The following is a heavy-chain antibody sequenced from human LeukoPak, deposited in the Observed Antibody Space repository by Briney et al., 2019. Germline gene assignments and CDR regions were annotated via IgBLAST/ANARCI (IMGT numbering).Heavy chain of an antibody. CDR2: INWNGAST. D-gene: IGHD3-10*02. V-gene: IGHV3-20*04. Sequence: PGGSLRLSCEVSGFTFDDHAINWVRQAPGKGLEWVANINWNGASTGYGDSVKGRFTISRDNTKNSVFLQMHSLRGDDTALYYCARDMLLEDAFDIWGQGTMVIVSS. CDR3: ARDMLLEDAFDI. CDR1: GFTFDDHA. J-gene: IGHJ3*02.